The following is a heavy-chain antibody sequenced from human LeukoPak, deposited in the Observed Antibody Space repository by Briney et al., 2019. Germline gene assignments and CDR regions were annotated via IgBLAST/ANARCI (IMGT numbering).Heavy chain of an antibody. J-gene: IGHJ4*02. CDR1: GYTFTSYY. Sequence: ASVKVSCKASGYTFTSYYMHWVRQAPGRGLEWMGIINPSGGSTSYAQKFQGRVTMTRDTSTSTVYMELSSLRSEDTAVYYCARVGVVPAASEGFDYWGQGTLVTVSS. CDR3: ARVGVVPAASEGFDY. D-gene: IGHD2-2*01. V-gene: IGHV1-46*01. CDR2: INPSGGST.